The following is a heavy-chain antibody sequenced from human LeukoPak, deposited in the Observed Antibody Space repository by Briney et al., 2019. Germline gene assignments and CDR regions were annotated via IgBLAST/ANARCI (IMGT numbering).Heavy chain of an antibody. V-gene: IGHV4-61*02. Sequence: PSQTLSLACTVSGGSISNGSYYWSWIRQPAGKGLEWIGRIYTSGSTKYNPSLKSRVTISVDTSKNQFSLKLSSVTAADTAVYYCARIYCGGDCRGYYYHYYMDVWGKGTTVTISS. J-gene: IGHJ6*03. CDR3: ARIYCGGDCRGYYYHYYMDV. CDR1: GGSISNGSYY. D-gene: IGHD2-21*02. CDR2: IYTSGST.